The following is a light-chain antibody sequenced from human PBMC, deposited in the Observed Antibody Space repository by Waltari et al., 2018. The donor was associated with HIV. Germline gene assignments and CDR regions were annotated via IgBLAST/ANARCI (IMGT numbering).Light chain of an antibody. CDR3: QAWDSSTVI. Sequence: SYDLTQPPSVSVSPGQTASITCSGHNLGDTYASWYQQRTGQSPVLVIYQNGKRPSGIPERFSGSNSGNTATLTISGTQAMDEADYYCQAWDSSTVIFGGGTKLTVL. CDR2: QNG. V-gene: IGLV3-1*01. CDR1: NLGDTY. J-gene: IGLJ2*01.